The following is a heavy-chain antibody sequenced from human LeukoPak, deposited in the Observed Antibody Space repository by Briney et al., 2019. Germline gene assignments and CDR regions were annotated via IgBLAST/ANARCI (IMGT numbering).Heavy chain of an antibody. CDR1: GCSISSHY. CDR2: IYYSGST. J-gene: IGHJ4*02. V-gene: IGHV4-59*11. CDR3: ARVGYSCGYFDY. Sequence: SETLSLTCTVSGCSISSHYWSWIRQPPGKGLEWIGYIYYSGSTNYNPSLKSRVTISVDTSKNQFPLKLSSVTAADTAVYYCARVGYSCGYFDYWGQGTLVTVSS. D-gene: IGHD5-18*01.